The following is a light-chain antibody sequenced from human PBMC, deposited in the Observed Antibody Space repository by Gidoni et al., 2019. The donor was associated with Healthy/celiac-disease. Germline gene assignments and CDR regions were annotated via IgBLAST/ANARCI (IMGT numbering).Light chain of an antibody. Sequence: QSVLPPAPSVSGATGQRVTISCTGSSSNIGAGYDVHWYQQLPGTDPKLLIYGNSNRPSGVPDRFSGSKSGTSASLAITGLQAEDEADYYCQSYDSSLSGPVVFGGGTKLTVL. V-gene: IGLV1-40*01. CDR1: SSNIGAGYD. J-gene: IGLJ2*01. CDR2: GNS. CDR3: QSYDSSLSGPVV.